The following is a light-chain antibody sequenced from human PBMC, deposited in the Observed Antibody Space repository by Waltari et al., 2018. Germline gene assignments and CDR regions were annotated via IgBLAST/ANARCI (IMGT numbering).Light chain of an antibody. Sequence: DIVMTQSPDSLAVSLGERATINCTSSQSVLFSTNNKNYLAWYQQKTGQPPKLLFYWASTRESGVPDRFSGSGSGTDFTVTISSLQAEDVAVYYCQQYRSTLWTFGQGTRVEIK. CDR2: WAS. J-gene: IGKJ1*01. CDR1: QSVLFSTNNKNY. V-gene: IGKV4-1*01. CDR3: QQYRSTLWT.